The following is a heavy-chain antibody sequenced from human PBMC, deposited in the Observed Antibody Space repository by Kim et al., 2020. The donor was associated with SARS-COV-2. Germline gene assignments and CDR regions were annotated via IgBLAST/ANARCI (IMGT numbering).Heavy chain of an antibody. CDR3: ARGSQSGSYLTWHYYYYYGMDV. V-gene: IGHV7-4-1*02. CDR2: INTNTGNP. J-gene: IGHJ6*02. Sequence: ASVKVSCKASGYTFTSYAMNWVRQAPGQGLEWMGWINTNTGNPTYAQGFTGRFVFSLDTSVSTAYLQISSLKAEDTAVYYCARGSQSGSYLTWHYYYYYGMDVWGQGTTVTVSS. CDR1: GYTFTSYA. D-gene: IGHD1-26*01.